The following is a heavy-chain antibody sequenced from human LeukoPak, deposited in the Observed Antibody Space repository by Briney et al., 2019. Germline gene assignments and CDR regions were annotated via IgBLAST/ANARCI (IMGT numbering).Heavy chain of an antibody. D-gene: IGHD2-15*01. CDR1: GYTFTSYG. J-gene: IGHJ4*02. CDR2: INTNTGNP. Sequence: ASVKVSCKASGYTFTSYGISWVRQAPGQGLEWMGWINTNTGNPTYAQGFTGRFVFSLDTSVSTAYLQISSLKAEDTAVYYCARETCSGGSCYFHWGQGTLVIVSS. V-gene: IGHV7-4-1*02. CDR3: ARETCSGGSCYFH.